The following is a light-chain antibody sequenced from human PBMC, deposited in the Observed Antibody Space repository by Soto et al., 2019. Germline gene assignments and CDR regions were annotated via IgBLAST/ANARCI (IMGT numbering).Light chain of an antibody. CDR2: DVT. CDR3: CSYAGSYTLI. J-gene: IGLJ2*01. Sequence: QSALTQLRSVSGSPGQSVTISCAGTSSDVGGYDYVSWYQQHPDKVPKILIFDVTQRPSGVPNRFSGSKSGNTATLTISGLQADDEADYYCCSYAGSYTLIFGGGTKLTVL. V-gene: IGLV2-11*01. CDR1: SSDVGGYDY.